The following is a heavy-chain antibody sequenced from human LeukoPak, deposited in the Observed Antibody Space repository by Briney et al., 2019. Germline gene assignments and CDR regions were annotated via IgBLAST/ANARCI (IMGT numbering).Heavy chain of an antibody. CDR2: ISAYNGNT. V-gene: IGHV1-18*04. J-gene: IGHJ6*04. CDR3: ARDEHYDILTGYWGYYYYGMDV. Sequence: EASVKFSCKASGYTFTSYGISWARQAPGQGLEWMGWISAYNGNTNYAQKLQGRVTMTTDTSTSTAYMELRSLRSDDTAVYYCARDEHYDILTGYWGYYYYGMDVWGKGTTVTVSS. D-gene: IGHD3-9*01. CDR1: GYTFTSYG.